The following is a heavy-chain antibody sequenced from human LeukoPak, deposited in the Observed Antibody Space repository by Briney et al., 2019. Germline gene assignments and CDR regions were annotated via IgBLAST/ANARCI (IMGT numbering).Heavy chain of an antibody. J-gene: IGHJ6*02. D-gene: IGHD2-15*01. CDR3: ARDGYCSGGSCYSNYYGMDV. CDR1: GGTFSSYA. Sequence: ASVKVSCKASGGTFSSYAISWVRQAPGQGLEWMGGIIPIFGTANYAQKFQGRVTITADESTSTAYMELSSLRSEDTAVYYCARDGYCSGGSCYSNYYGMDVWGQGTTVTVSS. V-gene: IGHV1-69*13. CDR2: IIPIFGTA.